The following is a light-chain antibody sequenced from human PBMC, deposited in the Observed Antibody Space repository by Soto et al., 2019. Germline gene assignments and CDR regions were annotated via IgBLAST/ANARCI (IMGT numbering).Light chain of an antibody. CDR3: QQYNNWPPTT. CDR1: QSVSSN. V-gene: IGKV3D-15*01. Sequence: EIVMTQSPATLSVSPGERATLSCRASQSVSSNLAWYQQKPRQAPRLRIYGASIRATGNPARFSGSGSGTEFTLTISSLQSEDFAVYYCQQYNNWPPTTFGQGTRLEIK. CDR2: GAS. J-gene: IGKJ5*01.